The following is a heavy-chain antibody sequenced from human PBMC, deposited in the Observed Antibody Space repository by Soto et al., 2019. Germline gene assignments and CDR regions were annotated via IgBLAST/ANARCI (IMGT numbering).Heavy chain of an antibody. V-gene: IGHV3-23*01. CDR2: ISGSGGST. CDR3: ARRSSGWYFDY. Sequence: EVQLLESGGGLVQPGGSLRLSCAASGFTFSSYAMSWVRQAPGKGLEWVSAISGSGGSTYYADSVKGRFTISRDNSKNTLYMQMISMRAEDTAVYYWARRSSGWYFDYWGQRSLVTVSS. J-gene: IGHJ4*02. D-gene: IGHD6-19*01. CDR1: GFTFSSYA.